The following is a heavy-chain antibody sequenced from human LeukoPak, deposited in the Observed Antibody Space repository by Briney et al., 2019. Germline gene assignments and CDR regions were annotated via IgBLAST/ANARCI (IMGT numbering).Heavy chain of an antibody. Sequence: SETLSLTCTVSGRSISSSRSYWGWTRQPPGKGLEWLGTISYSGNTYYNPSLKSRVTISVDTSKNQFSLRLSSVTAADTAVHYCARHCGGDCVHAFDIWGQGTMVTVSS. J-gene: IGHJ3*02. CDR3: ARHCGGDCVHAFDI. CDR2: ISYSGNT. CDR1: GRSISSSRSY. D-gene: IGHD2-21*02. V-gene: IGHV4-39*01.